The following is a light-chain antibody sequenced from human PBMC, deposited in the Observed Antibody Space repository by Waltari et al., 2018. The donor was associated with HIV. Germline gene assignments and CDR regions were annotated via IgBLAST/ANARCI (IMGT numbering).Light chain of an antibody. CDR1: QSVLYSSNNKNH. V-gene: IGKV4-1*01. CDR3: QQYYSSPWN. Sequence: DIVMTQSPDSLAVSLGERATINCKSSQSVLYSSNNKNHIGWYQQKPGQPPRLLIYWASTRESGVPDRFSGSGSGTDFTLPIRSLQAEDVAVYYCQQYYSSPWNFGPGTKVDIK. J-gene: IGKJ3*01. CDR2: WAS.